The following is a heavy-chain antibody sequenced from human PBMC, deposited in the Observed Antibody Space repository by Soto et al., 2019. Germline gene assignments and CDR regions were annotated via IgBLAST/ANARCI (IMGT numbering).Heavy chain of an antibody. CDR1: GFTFSSDS. CDR3: AGEGSSWFNWFDP. V-gene: IGHV3-48*01. J-gene: IGHJ5*02. Sequence: EVQLVESGGGLVQPGGSLRLSCAASGFTFSSDSMNWVRQAPGKGLEWVSYISSSSSTIYYADSVKGRFTISRDNAKNSLYLQMNSLRAEDTAVYYWAGEGSSWFNWFDPWGQGTLVTVSS. CDR2: ISSSSSTI. D-gene: IGHD6-13*01.